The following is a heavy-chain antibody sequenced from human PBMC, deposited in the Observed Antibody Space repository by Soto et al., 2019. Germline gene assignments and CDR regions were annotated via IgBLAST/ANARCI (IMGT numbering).Heavy chain of an antibody. V-gene: IGHV2-70*11. J-gene: IGHJ6*03. Sequence: SGPTLVNPTQTLTLTCTFSGFSLSTSGMCVSWIRQPPGKALEWLARIDWDDDKYYSTSLKTRLTISKNTSKNQVVLTMTNMDPVDTATYYCALILVGYYGDYVSPYYYYYMDVWGKGTTVTVSS. CDR2: IDWDDDK. D-gene: IGHD4-17*01. CDR3: ALILVGYYGDYVSPYYYYYMDV. CDR1: GFSLSTSGMC.